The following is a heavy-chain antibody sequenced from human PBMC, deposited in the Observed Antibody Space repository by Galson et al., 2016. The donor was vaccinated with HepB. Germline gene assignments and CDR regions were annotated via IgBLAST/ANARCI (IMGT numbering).Heavy chain of an antibody. CDR2: INIGNGNT. CDR1: GYTFTTYA. D-gene: IGHD1-26*01. Sequence: SVKVSCKASGYTFTTYAMHWVRQAPGQRLEWMGWINIGNGNTKYSQKFQGRVTITRDTSASTAYMDLSSLRSEDTAVYYCARSGATTAGDYFQHWGQGTLVTVSS. V-gene: IGHV1-3*04. CDR3: ARSGATTAGDYFQH. J-gene: IGHJ1*01.